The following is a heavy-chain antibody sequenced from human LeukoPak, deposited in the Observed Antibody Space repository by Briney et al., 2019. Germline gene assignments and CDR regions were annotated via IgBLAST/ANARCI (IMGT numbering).Heavy chain of an antibody. CDR3: ARAHYSSSWYEYYYMDV. Sequence: ASVKVSCKASGYTFTNYYIHWVRQAPGQGLEWVGLINPNGWSTGYAQRFQGRVTVTTDRSTSTVYMELNSLGSEDTAVYYSARAHYSSSWYEYYYMDVRGKGTTVTISS. CDR2: INPNGWST. CDR1: GYTFTNYY. J-gene: IGHJ6*03. D-gene: IGHD6-13*01. V-gene: IGHV1-46*01.